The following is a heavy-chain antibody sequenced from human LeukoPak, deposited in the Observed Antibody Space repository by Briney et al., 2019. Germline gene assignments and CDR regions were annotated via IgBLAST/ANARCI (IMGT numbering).Heavy chain of an antibody. CDR1: GFTFYSYA. Sequence: GGSLRLSCAASGFTFYSYAMNWVRQTPGKGLEWVGRIKSKTFGGTTDYAAPVKGRFTISRDDSKNTLYLHMNTLKTEDTAIYYCTTLGAFDYWGQGTLVTVSS. CDR2: IKSKTFGGTT. V-gene: IGHV3-15*01. CDR3: TTLGAFDY. J-gene: IGHJ4*02. D-gene: IGHD3-16*01.